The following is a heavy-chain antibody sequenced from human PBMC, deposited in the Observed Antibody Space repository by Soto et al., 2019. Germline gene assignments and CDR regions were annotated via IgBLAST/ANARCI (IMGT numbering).Heavy chain of an antibody. V-gene: IGHV4-34*01. J-gene: IGHJ4*02. CDR1: GGSFSGYY. CDR2: INHSGST. Sequence: SETLSLTCAVYGGSFSGYYWSWIRQPPGKGLEWIGEINHSGSTNYNPSLKSRVTISVDTSKNQFSLKLSSVTAADTAVYYCARVTGIAAAGWSDYWGQGTLVTVS. CDR3: ARVTGIAAAGWSDY. D-gene: IGHD6-13*01.